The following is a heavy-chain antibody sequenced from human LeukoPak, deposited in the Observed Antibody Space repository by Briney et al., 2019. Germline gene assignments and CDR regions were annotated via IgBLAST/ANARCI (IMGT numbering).Heavy chain of an antibody. V-gene: IGHV4-31*03. CDR1: GGSISSGGYY. J-gene: IGHJ5*02. D-gene: IGHD3-22*01. CDR3: ARAHLGYYYT. CDR2: IYYSGST. Sequence: SETLSLTCTVPGGSISSGGYYWSWIRQHPGKGLEWIGYIYYSGSTYYNPSLKSRVTISVDTSKNQFSLKLSSVTAADTAVYYCARAHLGYYYTWGQGTLVTVSS.